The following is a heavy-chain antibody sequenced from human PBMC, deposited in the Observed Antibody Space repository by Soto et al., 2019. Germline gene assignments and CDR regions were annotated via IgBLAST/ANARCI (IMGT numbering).Heavy chain of an antibody. J-gene: IGHJ4*02. Sequence: PSETLSLTCTVSGGSISSYYWNWIRQPPGKGLEWIGSIYYTGSTNYNPSLKSRVTISIDTSQNQFSLRLSSVTAADTAMYFCARFAPHDGSGSYQWYFFDYWGQGTLVTVSS. V-gene: IGHV4-59*01. CDR2: IYYTGST. D-gene: IGHD3-10*01. CDR3: ARFAPHDGSGSYQWYFFDY. CDR1: GGSISSYY.